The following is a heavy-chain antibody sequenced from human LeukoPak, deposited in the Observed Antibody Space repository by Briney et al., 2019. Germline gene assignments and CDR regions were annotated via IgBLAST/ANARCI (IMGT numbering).Heavy chain of an antibody. V-gene: IGHV4-61*08. D-gene: IGHD1-26*01. Sequence: SETLSLTCSVSGDSVDDSDYYWSWLRQPPGKELEWIGHIYHSGSTIYSSSLKGRVTISLDMSKNQFSLSLTSGTAADTAVYYCARDQGGGSYRHAFDVWGQGKMVIVSS. J-gene: IGHJ3*01. CDR2: IYHSGST. CDR3: ARDQGGGSYRHAFDV. CDR1: GDSVDDSDYY.